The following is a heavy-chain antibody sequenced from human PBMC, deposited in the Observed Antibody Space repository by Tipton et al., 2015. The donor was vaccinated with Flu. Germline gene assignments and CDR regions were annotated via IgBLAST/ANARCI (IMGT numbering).Heavy chain of an antibody. CDR1: GYLISSGYY. D-gene: IGHD3-10*01. Sequence: TLSLTCDVSGYLISSGYYWGWIRQPPGKGLEWIGSIFHSGDTLYNPSLKRRVTVSVDTLKNQFSLKVTSVTAADTALYYCTRHANYGSGSPYYFDHWGQGSLVTVSS. J-gene: IGHJ4*02. CDR2: IFHSGDT. CDR3: TRHANYGSGSPYYFDH. V-gene: IGHV4-38-2*01.